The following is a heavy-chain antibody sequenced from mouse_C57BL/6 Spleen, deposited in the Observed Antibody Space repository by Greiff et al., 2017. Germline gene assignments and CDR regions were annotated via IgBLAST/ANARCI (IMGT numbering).Heavy chain of an antibody. CDR3: AISITTDPYEYAMDY. J-gene: IGHJ4*01. Sequence: VQLQQPGAELVKPGASVKVSCKASGYTFTSYWMHWVKQRPGQGLEWIGRIHPSDSDTNYTQKFKGKATLTVDKSTSTAYMQLSSLTSEDSAVYYCAISITTDPYEYAMDYWGQGTSVTVSS. D-gene: IGHD2-4*01. CDR2: IHPSDSDT. CDR1: GYTFTSYW. V-gene: IGHV1-74*01.